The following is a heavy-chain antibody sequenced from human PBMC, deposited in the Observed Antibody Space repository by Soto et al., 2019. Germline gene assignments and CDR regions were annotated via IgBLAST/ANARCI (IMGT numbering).Heavy chain of an antibody. CDR2: IHGNGGT. CDR3: ASRYGPSEFDH. Sequence: QLQLEESGPGLVKSSETLSLTCSVSGDSISSSSYYWGWIRQSPGEGLEWIGNIHGNGGTQYNPSLIIRVIISVDTSPNQSSLRLTSVTAADTAVYYCASRYGPSEFDHWGQGSLVTVSS. V-gene: IGHV4-39*01. CDR1: GDSISSSSYY. J-gene: IGHJ4*02. D-gene: IGHD3-9*01.